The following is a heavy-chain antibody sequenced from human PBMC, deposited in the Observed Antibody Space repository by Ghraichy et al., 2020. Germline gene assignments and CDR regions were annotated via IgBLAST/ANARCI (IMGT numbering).Heavy chain of an antibody. CDR1: GYTFTSYG. D-gene: IGHD7-27*01. J-gene: IGHJ4*02. Sequence: ASVKVSCKASGYTFTSYGISWVRQAPGQGLEWMGWISAYNGNTNYAQKLQGRVTMTTDTSTSTAYMELRSLRSDDTAVYYCARDTNWGATPSLYYFDYWGQGTLVTVSS. V-gene: IGHV1-18*01. CDR3: ARDTNWGATPSLYYFDY. CDR2: ISAYNGNT.